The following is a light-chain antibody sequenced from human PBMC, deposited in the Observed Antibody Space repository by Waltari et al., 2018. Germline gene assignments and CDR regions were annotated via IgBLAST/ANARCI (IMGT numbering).Light chain of an antibody. CDR2: DVT. CDR1: SSDVGGSNS. J-gene: IGLJ3*02. CDR3: NSYTSSSTLWV. Sequence: QSALTPPASVSGSPGQSITISCTGPSSDVGGSNSVPQYQQHPGKAPKLMIYDVTKRPSGVSDRFSGSKSGNTASLTISGLQAEDEADYYCNSYTSSSTLWVFGGGTKLTVL. V-gene: IGLV2-14*01.